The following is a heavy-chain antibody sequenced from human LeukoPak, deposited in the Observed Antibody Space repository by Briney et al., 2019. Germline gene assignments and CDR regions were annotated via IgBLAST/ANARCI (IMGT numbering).Heavy chain of an antibody. D-gene: IGHD3-10*01. Sequence: SETLSLTCAVYGGSLSGYYWSWIRQPPGKGLEWIGEINHSGSTNYNPSLKSRVTISVDTSKNQFSLKLSSVTAADTAVYYCARGGRITMVRGVIGALYFNYWGQGTLVTVSS. V-gene: IGHV4-34*01. CDR2: INHSGST. CDR3: ARGGRITMVRGVIGALYFNY. J-gene: IGHJ4*02. CDR1: GGSLSGYY.